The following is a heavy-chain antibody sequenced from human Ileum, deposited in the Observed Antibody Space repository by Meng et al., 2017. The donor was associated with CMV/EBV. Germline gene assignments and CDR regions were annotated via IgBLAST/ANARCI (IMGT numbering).Heavy chain of an antibody. J-gene: IGHJ4*02. CDR2: INSKNDGT. CDR1: GFTFSGYY. CDR3: VRSSGWSRFDY. Sequence: VQLLQSGAEVQTPWASVKVSCTTSGFTFSGYYLPWVRQAPGQGLEWMGWINSKNDGTNYARKFQGRVTMTRETSISTAHMELSGLMSDDTAVYYCVRSSGWSRFDYWGQGTLVTVSS. D-gene: IGHD6-19*01. V-gene: IGHV1-2*02.